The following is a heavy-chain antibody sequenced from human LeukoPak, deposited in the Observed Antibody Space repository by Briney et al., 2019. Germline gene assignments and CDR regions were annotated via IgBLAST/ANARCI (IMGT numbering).Heavy chain of an antibody. CDR1: GGSISSYY. CDR2: INHSGST. V-gene: IGHV4-34*01. J-gene: IGHJ4*02. D-gene: IGHD2-15*01. CDR3: ARGLSRASYYFDY. Sequence: PSETLSLTCTVSGGSISSYYWSWIRQPPGKGLEWIGEINHSGSTNYNPSLKSRVTISVDTSKNQFSLKLSSVTAADTAVYYCARGLSRASYYFDYWGQGTLVTVSS.